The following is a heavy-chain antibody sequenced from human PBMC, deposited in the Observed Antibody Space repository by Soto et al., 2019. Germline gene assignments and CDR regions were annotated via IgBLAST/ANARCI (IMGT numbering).Heavy chain of an antibody. CDR1: GFTFSSYW. J-gene: IGHJ5*02. Sequence: GGSMRLSCAASGFTFSSYWMHWVRHAPGKGLVWVSRINSDGSSTSYADSVKGRFTISRDNAKNTLYLQMNSLRAEDTAVYYCARDRIAARRAYNWFDPWGQGTLVTVSS. CDR3: ARDRIAARRAYNWFDP. V-gene: IGHV3-74*01. D-gene: IGHD6-6*01. CDR2: INSDGSST.